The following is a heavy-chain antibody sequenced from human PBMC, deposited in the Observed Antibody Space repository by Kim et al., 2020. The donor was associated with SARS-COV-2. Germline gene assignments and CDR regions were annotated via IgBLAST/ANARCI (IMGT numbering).Heavy chain of an antibody. V-gene: IGHV3-74*01. CDR3: ARSPPVRAQYSSGWYYYYYYGMDV. CDR1: GFTFSSYW. D-gene: IGHD6-19*01. Sequence: GGSLRLSCAASGFTFSSYWMHWVRQAPGKGLVWVSRINSDGSSTSYADSVKGRFTISRDNAKNTLYLQMNSLRAEDTAVYYCARSPPVRAQYSSGWYYYYYYGMDVWGQGTTVTVSS. J-gene: IGHJ6*02. CDR2: INSDGSST.